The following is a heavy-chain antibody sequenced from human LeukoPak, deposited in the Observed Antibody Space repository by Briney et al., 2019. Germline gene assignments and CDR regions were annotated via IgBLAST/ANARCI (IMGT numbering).Heavy chain of an antibody. V-gene: IGHV1-18*01. CDR2: INAYNGNT. J-gene: IGHJ6*03. Sequence: ASVKVSCKASGYTFTSYIISWVRQAPGQGLEWMGWINAYNGNTDHAQRVQGRVTMTTDTSTSTAYMELRSLRSDDTAVYYCARDRHIAAAVYYYYMDVWGKGTPVTVSS. CDR3: ARDRHIAAAVYYYYMDV. CDR1: GYTFTSYI. D-gene: IGHD6-13*01.